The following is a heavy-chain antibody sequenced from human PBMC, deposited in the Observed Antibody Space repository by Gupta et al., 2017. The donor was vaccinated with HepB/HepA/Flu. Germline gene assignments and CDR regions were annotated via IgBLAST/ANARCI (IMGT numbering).Heavy chain of an antibody. CDR3: ARLTDFVWFPS. CDR2: IIPSLGLT. V-gene: IGHV1-69*04. J-gene: IGHJ1*01. Sequence: QVQLVQSGPEVRKPGSSAKVSCQASGDSFSDFAISWVRQAPGQGLEWMGRIIPSLGLTNYAKKFLGRLTITADKSKNTAYMELRGLTSDDTALYYCARLTDFVWFPSWGQGTLVSVSS. D-gene: IGHD3-9*01. CDR1: GDSFSDFA.